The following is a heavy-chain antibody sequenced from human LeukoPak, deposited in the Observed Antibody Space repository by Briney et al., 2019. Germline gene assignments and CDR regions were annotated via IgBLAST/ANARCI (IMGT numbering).Heavy chain of an antibody. CDR2: ISSSSSYI. J-gene: IGHJ4*02. V-gene: IGHV3-21*01. CDR3: AKGLSYGFDY. Sequence: GGSLRLSCAASGFTFRSHSMNWVRQAPGKGLEWVSSISSSSSYIYYADSVKGRFTISRNNAKNSLYLQMNSLRAEDTAVYYCAKGLSYGFDYWGQGTLVTVSS. CDR1: GFTFRSHS. D-gene: IGHD3-16*01.